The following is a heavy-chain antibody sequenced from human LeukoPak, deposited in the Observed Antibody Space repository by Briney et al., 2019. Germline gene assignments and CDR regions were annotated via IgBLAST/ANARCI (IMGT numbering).Heavy chain of an antibody. Sequence: SETLSLTCTVSGGSISSGGYYWSWIRQPPGKGLEWIGYIYHSGSTYYNPSLKSRVTISVDRSKNQFSLKLSSVTAADTAVYYCARGPTYDPPNMDVWGKGTTVTVSS. V-gene: IGHV4-30-2*01. D-gene: IGHD3-16*01. J-gene: IGHJ6*03. CDR2: IYHSGST. CDR3: ARGPTYDPPNMDV. CDR1: GGSISSGGYY.